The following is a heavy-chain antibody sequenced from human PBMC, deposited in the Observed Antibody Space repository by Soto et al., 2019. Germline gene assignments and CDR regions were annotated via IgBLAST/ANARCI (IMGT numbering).Heavy chain of an antibody. CDR2: IWYDGSNK. J-gene: IGHJ3*02. V-gene: IGHV3-33*01. Sequence: QVQLVESGGGVVQPGRSLRLSCAASGFTFSSYGMHWVRQAPGKGLEWVAVIWYDGSNKYYADSVKGRFTISRDNSKNTLYLQMNSLRDEDTAVYYCASATIAEDAFDIWGQGTMVTVSS. D-gene: IGHD5-12*01. CDR3: ASATIAEDAFDI. CDR1: GFTFSSYG.